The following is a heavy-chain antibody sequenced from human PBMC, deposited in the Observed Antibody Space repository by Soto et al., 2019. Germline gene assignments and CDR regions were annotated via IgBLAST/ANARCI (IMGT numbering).Heavy chain of an antibody. D-gene: IGHD3-3*01. Sequence: ASVKVSCKASGYPFTNYAMQWVRQAPGQRLEWMGWINAGNGNTKYSQKFQGRVTITRDTSASTAYMELSSLRPDDTAVYYCAKPRSSLEWPPFDPWGHGTLVTVSS. J-gene: IGHJ5*02. V-gene: IGHV1-3*01. CDR1: GYPFTNYA. CDR2: INAGNGNT. CDR3: AKPRSSLEWPPFDP.